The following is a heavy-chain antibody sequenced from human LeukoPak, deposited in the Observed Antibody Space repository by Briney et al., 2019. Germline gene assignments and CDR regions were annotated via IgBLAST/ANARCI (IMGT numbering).Heavy chain of an antibody. CDR3: ARGRYLTTLGGAAAGFLDY. V-gene: IGHV4-34*01. Sequence: PSETLSLTCGVYGGSFSGYYWNWIRQSPGKGLEWIGEINHSGSTNYNPSLKSRVTMSVDTSQKQFSLRLTSVRAADTDVYYCARGRYLTTLGGAAAGFLDYWGQGTLVTVSS. CDR2: INHSGST. CDR1: GGSFSGYY. D-gene: IGHD6-13*01. J-gene: IGHJ4*02.